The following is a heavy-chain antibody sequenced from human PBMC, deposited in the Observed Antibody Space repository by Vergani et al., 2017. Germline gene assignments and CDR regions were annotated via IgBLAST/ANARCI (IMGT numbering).Heavy chain of an antibody. V-gene: IGHV1-69*04. Sequence: QVQLVQSGAEVKKPGASVKVSCKASGYTFTSYGISWVRQAPGQGLEWMGRIIPILGIANYAQKFQGRVTITADKSTSTAYMERSSLRSEDTAVYYCAGEWSHSSGWYSDAFDIWGQGTMVTVSS. J-gene: IGHJ3*02. CDR1: GYTFTSYG. CDR3: AGEWSHSSGWYSDAFDI. CDR2: IIPILGIA. D-gene: IGHD6-19*01.